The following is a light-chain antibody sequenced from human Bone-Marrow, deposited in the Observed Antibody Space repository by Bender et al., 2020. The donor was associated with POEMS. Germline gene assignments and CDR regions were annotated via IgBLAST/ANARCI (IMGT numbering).Light chain of an antibody. CDR3: SSFTVNNPWM. CDR2: DVS. CDR1: SSDY. J-gene: IGLJ3*02. V-gene: IGLV2-14*01. Sequence: QSAPTQPASVSGSPGQSITISCTGTSSDYVSWYQQHPGEAPKLMLYDVSYRPSGVSDRFSGSKSGNTASLTISGLQAEDEADYYCSSFTVNNPWMFGGGTKLTVL.